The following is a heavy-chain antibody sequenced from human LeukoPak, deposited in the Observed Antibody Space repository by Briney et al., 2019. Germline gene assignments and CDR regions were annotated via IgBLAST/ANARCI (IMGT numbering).Heavy chain of an antibody. J-gene: IGHJ5*02. D-gene: IGHD2-15*01. CDR3: ARGPVVAATRGNWFDP. V-gene: IGHV3-21*01. CDR1: GFTFSRYS. CDR2: ISSSSSYI. Sequence: GGSLRLSCAASGFTFSRYSMSWVRQAPGKGLEWVSSISSSSSYIYYADSVKGRFTISRDNAKNSLYLQMNSLRAEDTAVYYCARGPVVAATRGNWFDPWGQGTLVTVSS.